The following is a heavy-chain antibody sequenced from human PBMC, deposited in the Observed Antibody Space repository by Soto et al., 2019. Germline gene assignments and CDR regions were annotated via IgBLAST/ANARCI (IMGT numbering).Heavy chain of an antibody. J-gene: IGHJ5*02. CDR2: INPNSGGT. CDR3: ARVSIAAAGMWSVWFDP. V-gene: IGHV1-2*04. Sequence: ASVKVSCKASGYTFTGYYMHWVRQAPGQGLEWMGWINPNSGGTNYAQKFQGWVTMTRDTSISTAYMELSRLRSDDTAVYYCARVSIAAAGMWSVWFDPWGQGTLVTVSS. D-gene: IGHD6-13*01. CDR1: GYTFTGYY.